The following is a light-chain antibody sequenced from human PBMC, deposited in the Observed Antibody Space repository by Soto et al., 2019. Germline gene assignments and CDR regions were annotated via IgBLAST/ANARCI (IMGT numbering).Light chain of an antibody. CDR1: SSNIGAGYD. V-gene: IGLV1-40*01. CDR2: GNS. Sequence: QSVLTQPPSVSGAPGQRVTISCTGSSSNIGAGYDVHWYQQLPGTAPKLLIYGNSNRSSGVPDRFSGSKSGTSASLAITGLQAEDEADYYCQSSDSSLSGYVVFGGGTKLTVL. CDR3: QSSDSSLSGYVV. J-gene: IGLJ2*01.